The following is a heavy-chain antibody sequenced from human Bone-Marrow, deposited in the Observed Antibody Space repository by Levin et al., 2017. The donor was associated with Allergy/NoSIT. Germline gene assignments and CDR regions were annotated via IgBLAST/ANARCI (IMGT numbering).Heavy chain of an antibody. CDR3: ARGDNADR. J-gene: IGHJ4*02. Sequence: ASVKVSCKTSGYTFIVFYVHWVRQAPGQGLEWMGLMNPRGGDTLICKRFQARVTMTRDTSAGIAYMELTSLTSDDTAVYYCARGDNADRWGQGTLVTVSS. D-gene: IGHD1-1*01. V-gene: IGHV1-46*01. CDR1: GYTFIVFY. CDR2: MNPRGGDT.